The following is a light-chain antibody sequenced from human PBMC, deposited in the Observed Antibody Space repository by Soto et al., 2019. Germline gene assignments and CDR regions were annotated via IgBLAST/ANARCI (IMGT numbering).Light chain of an antibody. CDR2: GAS. J-gene: IGKJ1*01. V-gene: IGKV3-15*01. CDR3: QQYNNWPPAWT. Sequence: EIVLTQSPATLSLSPVERATLSCRASQSVRSNLAWYQQKPGQSPRLLIYGASTRATGIPARFSGSGSGTQFTLTISSLQSEDFAVYYCQQYNNWPPAWTFGQGTKVDIK. CDR1: QSVRSN.